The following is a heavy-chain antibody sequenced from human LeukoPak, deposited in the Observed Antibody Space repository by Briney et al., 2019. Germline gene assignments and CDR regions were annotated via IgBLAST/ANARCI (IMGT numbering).Heavy chain of an antibody. CDR1: GFTFSSYA. D-gene: IGHD6-6*01. CDR2: ISGSGGST. J-gene: IGHJ4*02. Sequence: GGSLRLSCAASGFTFSSYAMSWVRQAPGKGLEWVSAISGSGGSTYYADSVKGRFTISRDNSKNTLYLQMNSLRAEDTAVYYCAKDRAAARHPGCFDYWGQGTLVTVSS. CDR3: AKDRAAARHPGCFDY. V-gene: IGHV3-23*01.